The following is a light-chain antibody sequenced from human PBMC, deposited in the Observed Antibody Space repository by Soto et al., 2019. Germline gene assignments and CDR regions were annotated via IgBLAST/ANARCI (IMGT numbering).Light chain of an antibody. J-gene: IGKJ3*01. CDR1: QNVLYKSNNKNY. CDR3: QQYYSTPFT. CDR2: WAS. V-gene: IGKV4-1*01. Sequence: DIVMTQSPDSLAVSLGERATINCKSSQNVLYKSNNKNYLAWYQQKPGQPPKLLIYWASTRESGVPDRFSGSGSGADFTLTISSLQAEDVAVYYCQQYYSTPFTFGPGTKVYIK.